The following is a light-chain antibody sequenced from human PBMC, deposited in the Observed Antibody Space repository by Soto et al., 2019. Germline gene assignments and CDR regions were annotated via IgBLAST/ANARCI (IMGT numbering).Light chain of an antibody. Sequence: EIVLTQSPGTLSLSPGERATLSCRASQSVSSSYLAWYQQKPGQAPRLLIHGASSRATGIPDRFSGSGSGTDFTLTISRLEPEDFAVYYCQQYGSEPPNTVGGGTKVDSK. CDR1: QSVSSSY. CDR3: QQYGSEPPNT. J-gene: IGKJ4*01. V-gene: IGKV3-20*01. CDR2: GAS.